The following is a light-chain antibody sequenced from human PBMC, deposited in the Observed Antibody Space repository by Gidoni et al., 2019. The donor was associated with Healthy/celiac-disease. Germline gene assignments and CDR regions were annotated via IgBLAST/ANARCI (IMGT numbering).Light chain of an antibody. V-gene: IGKV2-28*01. CDR3: MQALQTPWT. CDR2: LGF. CDR1: QSLLHINGYNY. J-gene: IGKJ1*01. Sequence: DIVMTQSQLSLPVTPGEPASISCRSNQSLLHINGYNYLDWYLQKPGQSPQVLIYLGFNRASGVPDSFSGSGSGTDFTLKINRVEAEDVGVYYCMQALQTPWTFGQGTKVEIK.